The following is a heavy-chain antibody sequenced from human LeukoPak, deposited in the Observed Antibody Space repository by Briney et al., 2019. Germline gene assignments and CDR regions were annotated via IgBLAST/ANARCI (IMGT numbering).Heavy chain of an antibody. J-gene: IGHJ2*01. V-gene: IGHV3-23*01. CDR1: GFTFINYA. CDR2: SSGSGAST. Sequence: GGSLRLSCVGSGFTFINYAMTWVRQSPGRGLEYVSSSSGSGASTHYADSVKGRFTISRDNSRNTLYLEMSSLRAEDSALYYCAKDRAPYGSGGGEDYCDVWGRGTLVTVSS. D-gene: IGHD3-10*01. CDR3: AKDRAPYGSGGGEDYCDV.